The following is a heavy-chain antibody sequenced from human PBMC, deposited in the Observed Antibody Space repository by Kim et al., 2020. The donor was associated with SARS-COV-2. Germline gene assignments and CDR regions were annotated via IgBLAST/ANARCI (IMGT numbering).Heavy chain of an antibody. Sequence: GGSLRLSCAAPGFTFDDYAMHWVRQAPGKGLEWVSGISWNSGSIGYADSVKGRFTISRDNAKNSLYLQMNSLRAEDTALYYCAKDRWVEGVAAAGATQHWGQGTLVTVSS. CDR3: AKDRWVEGVAAAGATQH. D-gene: IGHD6-13*01. CDR1: GFTFDDYA. J-gene: IGHJ1*01. CDR2: ISWNSGSI. V-gene: IGHV3-9*01.